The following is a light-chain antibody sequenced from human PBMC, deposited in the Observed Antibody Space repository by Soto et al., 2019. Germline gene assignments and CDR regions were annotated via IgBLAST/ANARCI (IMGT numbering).Light chain of an antibody. CDR1: SSNIGNNY. V-gene: IGLV1-51*01. J-gene: IGLJ1*01. CDR3: GTWDSSLSAYV. CDR2: DND. Sequence: QSALTQPPSVSAAPGQKVTISCSGSSSNIGNNYVSWYQQFPGTAPPVLIYDNDRRPSGIPDRFSASKSGTSATLDISGLQTGDEADYYCGTWDSSLSAYVFGTGTKVTVL.